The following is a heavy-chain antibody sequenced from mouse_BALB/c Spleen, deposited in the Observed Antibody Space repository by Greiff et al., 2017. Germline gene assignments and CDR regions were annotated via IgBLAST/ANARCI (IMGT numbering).Heavy chain of an antibody. Sequence: QVQLQQSGAELARPGASVKLSCKASGYTFTGYYMNWVKQRTGQGLEWIGEIYPGSGNTYYNEKFKGKATLTADKSSSTAYMQLSSLTSEDSAVYFCARRDSVFDYRGQGTTGTVSS. CDR2: IYPGSGNT. CDR3: ARRDSVFDY. V-gene: IGHV1-77*01. CDR1: GYTFTGYY. J-gene: IGHJ2*01.